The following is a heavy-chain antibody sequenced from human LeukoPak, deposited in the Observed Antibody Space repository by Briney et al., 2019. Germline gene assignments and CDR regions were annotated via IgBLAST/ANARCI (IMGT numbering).Heavy chain of an antibody. CDR2: ISYDGSNK. V-gene: IGHV3-30-3*01. Sequence: GGSLRLSCAASGFTFSSYAMHWVRQAPGKGLEWVAVISYDGSNKYYADSVKGRFTISRDNSKNTLYLQMNSPRAEDTAVYYCARRAARFDWGVSYYYGMDVWGQGTTVTVSS. CDR3: ARRAARFDWGVSYYYGMDV. CDR1: GFTFSSYA. D-gene: IGHD6-6*01. J-gene: IGHJ6*02.